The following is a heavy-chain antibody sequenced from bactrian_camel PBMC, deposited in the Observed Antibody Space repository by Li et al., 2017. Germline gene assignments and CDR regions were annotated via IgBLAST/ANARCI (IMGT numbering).Heavy chain of an antibody. D-gene: IGHD2*01. CDR2: IDSDGST. V-gene: IGHV3S55*01. CDR1: GRTSCRYD. J-gene: IGHJ4*01. Sequence: VQLVESGGGSVQVGGSLRLSCAVSGRTSCRYDMSWYRQVPGNERGYVSGIDSDGSTYYADFVKGRFTVSLNNAQNQLDLQMNNLKPEDTAVYYCAAGHPKYEYRVLSSSDYTYWGQGTQVTVS. CDR3: AAGHPKYEYRVLSSSDYTY.